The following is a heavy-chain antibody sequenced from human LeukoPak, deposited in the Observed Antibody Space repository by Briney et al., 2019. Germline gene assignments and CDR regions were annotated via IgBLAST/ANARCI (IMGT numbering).Heavy chain of an antibody. V-gene: IGHV6-1*01. CDR3: ARLDANFADF. Sequence: SQTLSLTCAISGDSVSSNSAAWNWIRQSPSSGLEWLGRTYYRSRWYNDYAVSVKSRINISPDTSRNQFSLQLDSVTPEDTAVYYCARLDANFADFWGQGTLVTVSS. CDR1: GDSVSSNSAA. J-gene: IGHJ4*02. CDR2: TYYRSRWYN. D-gene: IGHD1-7*01.